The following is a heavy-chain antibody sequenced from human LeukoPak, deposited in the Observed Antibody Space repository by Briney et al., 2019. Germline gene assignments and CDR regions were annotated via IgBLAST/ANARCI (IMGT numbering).Heavy chain of an antibody. CDR1: GFTFSDYY. D-gene: IGHD3-10*01. Sequence: GGSLRLFCAASGFTFSDYYMSWIRQAPGKGLEWVSYISSSGSTIYYADSVKGRFTISRDNAKNSLYLQMNSLRAEDTAVYYCARGASVRGVIMEYFDYWGQGTLVTVSS. CDR3: ARGASVRGVIMEYFDY. CDR2: ISSSGSTI. V-gene: IGHV3-11*04. J-gene: IGHJ4*02.